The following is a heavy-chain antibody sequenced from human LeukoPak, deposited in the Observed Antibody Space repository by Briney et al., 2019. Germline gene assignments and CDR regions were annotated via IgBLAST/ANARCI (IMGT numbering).Heavy chain of an antibody. J-gene: IGHJ3*02. CDR3: ARHLRYYYDSSGYYYASDDAFDI. V-gene: IGHV5-51*01. CDR2: IYPGDSDT. CDR1: GYSFTTYW. Sequence: GESLKISCKGSGYSFTTYWIGWVRPMPGKGLEWMGIIYPGDSDTRYSPSFQGQVTISADKSISTAYLQWSSLKASDTAMYYCARHLRYYYDSSGYYYASDDAFDIWGQGTMVTVSS. D-gene: IGHD3-22*01.